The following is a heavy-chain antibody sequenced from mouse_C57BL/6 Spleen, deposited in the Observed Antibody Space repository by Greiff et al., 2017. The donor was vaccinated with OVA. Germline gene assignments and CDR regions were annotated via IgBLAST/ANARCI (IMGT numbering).Heavy chain of an antibody. CDR3: AREGDDYEAWFAY. J-gene: IGHJ3*01. D-gene: IGHD2-4*01. CDR2: ISYDGSN. V-gene: IGHV3-6*01. Sequence: ESGPGLVKPSQSLSLTCSVTGYSITSGYYWTWIRQFPGNKLEWMGYISYDGSNNYNPSLKNRISITRDTSKNQFFLKLNSVTTEDTATYYCAREGDDYEAWFAYWGQGTLVTVSA. CDR1: GYSITSGYY.